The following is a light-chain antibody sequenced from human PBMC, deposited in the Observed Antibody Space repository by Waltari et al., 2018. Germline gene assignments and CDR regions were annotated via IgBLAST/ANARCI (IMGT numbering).Light chain of an antibody. V-gene: IGLV2-23*02. CDR2: DVS. CDR3: CSYAGSNTLV. Sequence: SALTQPASVSGSPGQSITISCTGTSSDCCCYNCVCWYQHRPGKAPKLMIYDVSQRPSGVSNRFSGSKSGNTASLTISGLQAEDEADYYCCSYAGSNTLVFGGGTKLTVL. J-gene: IGLJ2*01. CDR1: SSDCCCYNC.